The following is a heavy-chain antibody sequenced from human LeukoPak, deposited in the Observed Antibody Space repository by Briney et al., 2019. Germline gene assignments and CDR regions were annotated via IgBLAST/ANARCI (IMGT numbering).Heavy chain of an antibody. V-gene: IGHV3-23*01. CDR2: ISGSGGST. CDR3: AKDTDYDILTGYFGQHYFDY. J-gene: IGHJ4*02. Sequence: GGSLRLSCAASGFTFSSYGMSWVRQAPGKGLEWVSAISGSGGSTYYADSVKGRFTISRDNSKNTLYLQMNSLRAEDTAVYYCAKDTDYDILTGYFGQHYFDYWGQGTLVTVSS. CDR1: GFTFSSYG. D-gene: IGHD3-9*01.